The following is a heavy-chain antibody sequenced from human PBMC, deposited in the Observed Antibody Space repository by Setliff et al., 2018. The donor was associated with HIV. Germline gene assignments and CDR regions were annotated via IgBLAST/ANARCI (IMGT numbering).Heavy chain of an antibody. CDR1: GGSISSGTHY. J-gene: IGHJ3*02. Sequence: PSETLSLTCTVSGGSISSGTHYWSWIRQPAGKGLEWIGRIYTSGSTHYNPSLKSRVTISGQTSNNQFSLQLTSVTAADTAVYYCARQGAGYYYDSSEYYTGNGFDMWGQGTMVTVSS. CDR2: IYTSGST. D-gene: IGHD3-22*01. V-gene: IGHV4-61*02. CDR3: ARQGAGYYYDSSEYYTGNGFDM.